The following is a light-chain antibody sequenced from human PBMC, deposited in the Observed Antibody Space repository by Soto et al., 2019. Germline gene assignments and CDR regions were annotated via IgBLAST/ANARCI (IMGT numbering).Light chain of an antibody. CDR2: EGH. Sequence: QSALAQPASVSGSPGQSITISCTGTSGFVGSFTLVSWYQQHPGKAPKVMISEGHRRPSGVPDRFSGSTSVDSASLTIAGLQADDEADYDCGLYIDATTYVFGTGTKLTVL. V-gene: IGLV2-23*01. CDR3: GLYIDATTYV. CDR1: SGFVGSFTL. J-gene: IGLJ1*01.